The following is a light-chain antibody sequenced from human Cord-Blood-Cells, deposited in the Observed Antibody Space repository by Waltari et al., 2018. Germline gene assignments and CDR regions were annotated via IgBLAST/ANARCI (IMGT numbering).Light chain of an antibody. V-gene: IGLV2-14*01. CDR1: SSDVGGYNY. J-gene: IGLJ3*02. CDR2: DVS. CDR3: SSYTSSSTWV. Sequence: QSALTQPASVSGSPGQSITISCTGTSSDVGGYNYVSWYQQHPGKASKLMIYDVSKRPSGVSNRFSGSKSGTTASLTISGLQAEDEADYYCSSYTSSSTWVFGGGTKLTVL.